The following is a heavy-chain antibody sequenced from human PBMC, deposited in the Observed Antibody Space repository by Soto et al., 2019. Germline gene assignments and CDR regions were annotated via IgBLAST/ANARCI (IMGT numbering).Heavy chain of an antibody. CDR2: ISYDGSNK. Sequence: LRLSCAASGFTFSSYAMHWVRQAPGKGLEWVAVISYDGSNKYYADSVKGRFTISRDNSKNTLYLQMNSLRAEDTAVYYCARDGEIVVVPAAIRDPFDYWGQGTLVTVSS. D-gene: IGHD2-2*02. CDR1: GFTFSSYA. V-gene: IGHV3-30-3*01. J-gene: IGHJ4*02. CDR3: ARDGEIVVVPAAIRDPFDY.